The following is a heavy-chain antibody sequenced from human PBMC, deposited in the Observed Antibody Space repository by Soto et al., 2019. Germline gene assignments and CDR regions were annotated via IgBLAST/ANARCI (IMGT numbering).Heavy chain of an antibody. CDR3: ARIFLYGNWIDP. Sequence: QLQLQESGSGLVKPSQTLSLTCAVSGGSISSGDYSWSWIRQPPGKGLEWIGCIDHSGNTYYNPSLKSRVTISLDRSKNQFSLKLNSVTAADTAMYYCARIFLYGNWIDPWGQGTLVTVSS. V-gene: IGHV4-30-2*01. J-gene: IGHJ5*01. CDR2: IDHSGNT. CDR1: GGSISSGDYS. D-gene: IGHD3-3*01.